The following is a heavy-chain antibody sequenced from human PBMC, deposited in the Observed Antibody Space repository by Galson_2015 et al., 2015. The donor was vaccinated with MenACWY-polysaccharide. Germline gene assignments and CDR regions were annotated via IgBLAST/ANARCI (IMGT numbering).Heavy chain of an antibody. J-gene: IGHJ6*02. Sequence: SLRLSCAASGFTFSSYAMNWVRQAPGKGLEWVAVISYDGSNKYYADSVKGRFTISRDNSKNTLYLQMNSLRAEDTAVYYCARPKFEQVYYGMDVSSQATAVTVSS. CDR1: GFTFSSYA. CDR3: ARPKFEQVYYGMDV. V-gene: IGHV3-30-3*01. CDR2: ISYDGSNK. D-gene: IGHD6-13*01.